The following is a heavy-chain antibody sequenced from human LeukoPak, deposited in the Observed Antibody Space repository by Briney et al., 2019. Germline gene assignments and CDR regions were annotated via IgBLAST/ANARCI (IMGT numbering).Heavy chain of an antibody. CDR3: AKDHGSGSYYGY. J-gene: IGHJ4*02. V-gene: IGHV3-30*02. D-gene: IGHD3-10*01. Sequence: GSLRLSCAGSGFTFSSYSMNWVRPAPGKGLEWVAFIRYDGSNKYYADSVKGRFTISRDNSKNTLYLQMNSLRAEDTAVYYCAKDHGSGSYYGYWGQGTLVTVSS. CDR1: GFTFSSYS. CDR2: IRYDGSNK.